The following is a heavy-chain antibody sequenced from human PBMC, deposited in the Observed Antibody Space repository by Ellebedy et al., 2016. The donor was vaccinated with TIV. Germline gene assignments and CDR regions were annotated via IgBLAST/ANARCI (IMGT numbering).Heavy chain of an antibody. D-gene: IGHD5-18*01. CDR2: INPNSGGT. CDR3: ARAGGGYSYGDN. CDR1: GYTFSGYY. V-gene: IGHV1-2*02. Sequence: ASVKVSCKASGYTFSGYYMHWVRQAPGQGLEWMGWINPNSGGTNYAQKFQGRITMTRDTSISTAYMELSRLRSDDTAVYYCARAGGGYSYGDNWGQGTLVTVSS. J-gene: IGHJ4*02.